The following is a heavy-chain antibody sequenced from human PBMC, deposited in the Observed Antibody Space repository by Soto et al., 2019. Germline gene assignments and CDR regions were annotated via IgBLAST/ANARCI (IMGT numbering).Heavy chain of an antibody. Sequence: ASVKVSCKASGYTFISYGISWVRQAPGQGLEWMGWISGYNGNTNYAQKLQGRVTMTKDTSTSTANMELRSLRSDDTAVYYCARGYCSGGSCYTGWFDPWGQGTLVTSPQ. V-gene: IGHV1-18*01. CDR1: GYTFISYG. CDR3: ARGYCSGGSCYTGWFDP. D-gene: IGHD2-15*01. CDR2: ISGYNGNT. J-gene: IGHJ5*02.